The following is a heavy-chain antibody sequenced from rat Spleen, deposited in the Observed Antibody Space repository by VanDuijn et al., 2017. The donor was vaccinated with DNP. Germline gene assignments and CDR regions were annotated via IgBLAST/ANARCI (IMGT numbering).Heavy chain of an antibody. Sequence: EVQLVESGGGLVQPGRSLKLSCAASGFTFSNYGMHWIRQAPTKGLEWVASISPSGGSTYYRDSLKGRFTISRDDAKNTLYLQMNSLRSEDTATYYCGKIAAGAVDAWGQGTSVTVSS. CDR2: ISPSGGST. J-gene: IGHJ4*01. V-gene: IGHV5-19*01. CDR3: GKIAAGAVDA. D-gene: IGHD1-2*01. CDR1: GFTFSNYG.